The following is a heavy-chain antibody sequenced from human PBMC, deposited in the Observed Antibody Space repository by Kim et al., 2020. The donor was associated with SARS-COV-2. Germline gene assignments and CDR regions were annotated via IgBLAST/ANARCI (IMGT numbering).Heavy chain of an antibody. CDR3: TRQSGSNYYDSSGPLDY. D-gene: IGHD3-22*01. J-gene: IGHJ4*02. V-gene: IGHV3-73*01. Sequence: GGSLRLSCAASGFTFSGSAMHWVRQASGKGLEWVGRIRSKANSYATAYAASVKGRFTISRDDSKNTAYLQMNSLKTEDTAVYYCTRQSGSNYYDSSGPLDYWGQGTLVTVSS. CDR1: GFTFSGSA. CDR2: IRSKANSYAT.